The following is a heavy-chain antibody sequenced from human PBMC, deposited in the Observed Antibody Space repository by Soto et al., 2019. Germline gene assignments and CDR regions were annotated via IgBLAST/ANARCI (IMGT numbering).Heavy chain of an antibody. D-gene: IGHD2-2*01. CDR2: IYHSGST. V-gene: IGHV4-4*02. CDR3: AGRYCSSTSCYGWGWFDP. Sequence: QVQLQESGPGLVKPSGTLSLTCAVSSGSISSSNWWSWVRQPPGKGLEWIGEIYHSGSTNYNPSLKSRVTISVDKSKTQFSLKLSSVTAADTAVYYCAGRYCSSTSCYGWGWFDPWGQGTLVTVSS. J-gene: IGHJ5*02. CDR1: SGSISSSNW.